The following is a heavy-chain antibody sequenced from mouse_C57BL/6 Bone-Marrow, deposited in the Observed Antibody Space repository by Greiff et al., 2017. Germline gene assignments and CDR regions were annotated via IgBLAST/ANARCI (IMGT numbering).Heavy chain of an antibody. CDR1: GFTFSSYA. D-gene: IGHD2-4*01. Sequence: EVMLVESGEGLVKPGGSLKLSCAASGFTFSSYAMSWVRQTPEKRLEWVAYISRGGDYIYYADTVKGRFTISRDNARNTLYLQMSSLKSEDTAMYYCTRAYYDCWFAYWGQGTLVTVSA. CDR3: TRAYYDCWFAY. J-gene: IGHJ3*01. CDR2: ISRGGDYI. V-gene: IGHV5-9-1*02.